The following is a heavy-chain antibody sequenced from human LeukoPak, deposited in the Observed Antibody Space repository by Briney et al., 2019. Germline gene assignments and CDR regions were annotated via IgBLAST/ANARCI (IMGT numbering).Heavy chain of an antibody. CDR3: AKQGPGSCGSTSCYGFDY. CDR1: GYTFTSYA. J-gene: IGHJ4*02. D-gene: IGHD2-2*01. CDR2: INTNTGNP. Sequence: GASVKVSCKASGYTFTSYAMNWVRQAPGQGLEWMGWINTNTGNPTCAQGFTGRFVFSLDTSVSTAYLQINSLKAEDTAVYYCAKQGPGSCGSTSCYGFDYWGQGTLVTVSS. V-gene: IGHV7-4-1*02.